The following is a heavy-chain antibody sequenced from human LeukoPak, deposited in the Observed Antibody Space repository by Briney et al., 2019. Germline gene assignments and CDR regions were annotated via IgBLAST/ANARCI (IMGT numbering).Heavy chain of an antibody. Sequence: SETLSLSCIVSGGSISSSNSYWGWIRQPPGKGLEWIGSIYSSGSTYYNSSLKSRVTISVDTSKNQFSLKLSSVTAADTAVYYCARARVVVVPAAMGYYYYYMDVWGKGTTVTVSS. CDR3: ARARVVVVPAAMGYYYYYMDV. CDR2: IYSSGST. CDR1: GGSISSSNSY. J-gene: IGHJ6*03. V-gene: IGHV4-39*01. D-gene: IGHD2-2*01.